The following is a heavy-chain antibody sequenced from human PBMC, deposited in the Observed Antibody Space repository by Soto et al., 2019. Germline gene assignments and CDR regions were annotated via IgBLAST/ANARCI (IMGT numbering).Heavy chain of an antibody. V-gene: IGHV3-30*18. CDR2: ISYDGSNK. Sequence: PGGSLRLSCAASGFTFSSYGMHWVRQAPGKGLEWVAVISYDGSNKYYADSVKGRFTISRDNSKNTLYLQMNSLRAEDTAVYYCAKGVAAATPAWYLDYWGQGTLVTVSS. CDR1: GFTFSSYG. CDR3: AKGVAAATPAWYLDY. D-gene: IGHD2-15*01. J-gene: IGHJ4*02.